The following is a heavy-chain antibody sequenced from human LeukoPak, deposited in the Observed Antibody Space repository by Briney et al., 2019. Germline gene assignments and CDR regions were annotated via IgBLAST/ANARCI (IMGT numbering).Heavy chain of an antibody. J-gene: IGHJ6*04. CDR3: ARGGKQWLVRYYYYGMDV. V-gene: IGHV3-30*03. CDR1: GFSFSSYG. Sequence: GGSLRLSCAASGFSFSSYGMGWVRQAPGKGLEWVAVISYDGSNKYYADSVKGRFTISRDNSKNTLYLQKNSLRAEDTAVYYCARGGKQWLVRYYYYGMDVWGKGTTVTVSS. CDR2: ISYDGSNK. D-gene: IGHD6-19*01.